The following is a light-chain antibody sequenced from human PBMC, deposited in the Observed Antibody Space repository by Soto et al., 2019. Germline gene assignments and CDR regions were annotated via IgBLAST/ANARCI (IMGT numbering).Light chain of an antibody. V-gene: IGKV3-11*01. Sequence: DIVLTQSPATLSLSPGERATLSCRASQSVGSNLAWYQQKPGQAPRLLIYDAVNRATGIPARFSGSGSGTDFTLTISSLEPEDFAVDVCQQRKNWPLFTFGGGTKVEIK. CDR3: QQRKNWPLFT. J-gene: IGKJ4*01. CDR1: QSVGSN. CDR2: DAV.